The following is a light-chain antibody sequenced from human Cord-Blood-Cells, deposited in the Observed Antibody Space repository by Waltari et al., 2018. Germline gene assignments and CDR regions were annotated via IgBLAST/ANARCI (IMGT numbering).Light chain of an antibody. J-gene: IGLJ2*01. CDR2: EAS. CDR3: QAWDSSTVV. V-gene: IGLV3-1*01. Sequence: SYELTQPPSLSVSPGQIASITCSGDKVGDKYACWYQQKPGQSPGLTIHEASKRPSGIPGRFSGSHSGNTAALPIGATAARDEADYYCQAWDSSTVVFGGGTKRTVL. CDR1: KVGDKY.